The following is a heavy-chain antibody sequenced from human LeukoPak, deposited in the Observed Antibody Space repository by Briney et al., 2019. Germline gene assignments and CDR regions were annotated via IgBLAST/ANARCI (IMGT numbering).Heavy chain of an antibody. D-gene: IGHD2-2*01. Sequence: GGSLRLSCAASGFTFTNYAMSWVRQPPGKGREWVSTISGSGVTTYYADSVKGRFTISSDNSKNTLYLQMNSLRAEDTAVYYCATYVSPPRRHYCSSTSCYSDYWGQGTLVTVSS. CDR2: ISGSGVTT. CDR1: GFTFTNYA. V-gene: IGHV3-23*01. J-gene: IGHJ4*02. CDR3: ATYVSPPRRHYCSSTSCYSDY.